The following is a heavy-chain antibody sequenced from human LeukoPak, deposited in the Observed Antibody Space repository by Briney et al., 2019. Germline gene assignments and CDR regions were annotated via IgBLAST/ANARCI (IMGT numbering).Heavy chain of an antibody. V-gene: IGHV4-31*03. D-gene: IGHD4-11*01. J-gene: IGHJ4*02. CDR1: GGSISSVGYY. CDR3: ARAPVYDYSVDY. Sequence: SETLFLTCTVSGGSISSVGYYWSWIRQHPGKGLEWVGYIYYSGSTYYNPSLKSRVTISVDTSKNQFYLKLSAVTAADTAVYYCARAPVYDYSVDYWGQGTPVTVSS. CDR2: IYYSGST.